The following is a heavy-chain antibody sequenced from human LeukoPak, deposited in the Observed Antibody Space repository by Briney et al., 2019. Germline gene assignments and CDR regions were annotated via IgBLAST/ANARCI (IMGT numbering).Heavy chain of an antibody. J-gene: IGHJ4*02. D-gene: IGHD3-16*01. CDR2: TYYRSRWYN. Sequence: SQTLSLTCGISGDSFSSNSATWNWLRQSPSRGLEWLGRTYYRSRWYNDYPLSVKSRITISPDTSNNQFSLQLTSVTPEDTAMYYCAREGAGFDYWGQGTLVTVSS. V-gene: IGHV6-1*01. CDR3: AREGAGFDY. CDR1: GDSFSSNSAT.